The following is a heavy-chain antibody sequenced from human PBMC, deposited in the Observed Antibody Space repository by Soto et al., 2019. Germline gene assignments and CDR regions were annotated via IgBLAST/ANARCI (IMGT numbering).Heavy chain of an antibody. J-gene: IGHJ4*02. D-gene: IGHD3-10*01. V-gene: IGHV3-30-3*01. Sequence: GGSLRLSGAASGLTFSSYAMHWVRQAPGKGLEWVAVISYDGSNKYYADSVKGRFTISRDNSKNTLYLQMNSLRAEDTAVYYCAREKLRGGFDYWGQGTLVTVSS. CDR3: AREKLRGGFDY. CDR2: ISYDGSNK. CDR1: GLTFSSYA.